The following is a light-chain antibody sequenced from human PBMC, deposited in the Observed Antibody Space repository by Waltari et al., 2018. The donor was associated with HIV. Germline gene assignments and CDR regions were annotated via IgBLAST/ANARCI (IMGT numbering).Light chain of an antibody. Sequence: IQMTQPPSTLSASLGDRVTITCRASQSISSWLDWYQQKPGKAPNLLIYKASSLESGVPSRFSGSGSGTEFTLTISSLQPDDFATYYCQQYNTSPWTFGQGTKVEVK. CDR1: QSISSW. V-gene: IGKV1-5*03. J-gene: IGKJ1*01. CDR2: KAS. CDR3: QQYNTSPWT.